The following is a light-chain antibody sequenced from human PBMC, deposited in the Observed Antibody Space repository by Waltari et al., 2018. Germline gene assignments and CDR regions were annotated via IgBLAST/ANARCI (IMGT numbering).Light chain of an antibody. CDR2: EVS. Sequence: QAALTQPRPVSGSPGQSVTISCTGTSSDIGGYNYVSWYQQHPGTTPKLMIYEVSKRPTWVSDSFSGSKSCNTASLTISGLQAEDEADYYCSSYAGSNIVLFGGGTRLTVL. CDR3: SSYAGSNIVL. CDR1: SSDIGGYNY. J-gene: IGLJ2*01. V-gene: IGLV2-11*01.